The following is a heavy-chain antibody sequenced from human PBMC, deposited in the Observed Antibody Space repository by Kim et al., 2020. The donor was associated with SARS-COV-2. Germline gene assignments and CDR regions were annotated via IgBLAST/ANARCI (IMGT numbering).Heavy chain of an antibody. D-gene: IGHD4-4*01. J-gene: IGHJ6*03. CDR2: IGGHNGNS. Sequence: ASVKVSCKASGYRFSNYGVSWVRQAPGRGLEWMAWIGGHNGNSKVSETIEDRVTMSRDTSTSTAYMELTHLRSDDTAIYYCARLSYSNYSYYYMDVWGIGTTVIVSS. CDR1: GYRFSNYG. V-gene: IGHV1-18*01. CDR3: ARLSYSNYSYYYMDV.